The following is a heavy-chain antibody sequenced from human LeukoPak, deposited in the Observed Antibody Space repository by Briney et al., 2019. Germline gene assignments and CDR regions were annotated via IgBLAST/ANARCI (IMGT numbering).Heavy chain of an antibody. CDR3: ARPVYGDYAPLDY. CDR2: ISSSSSYT. D-gene: IGHD4-17*01. CDR1: GGSISDYY. V-gene: IGHV3-11*03. J-gene: IGHJ4*02. Sequence: LSLTCTVSGGSISDYYMSWIRQAPGKGLEWVSYISSSSSYTNYADSVKGRFTISRDNAKNSLYLQMNSLRAEDTAVYYCARPVYGDYAPLDYWGQGTLVTVSS.